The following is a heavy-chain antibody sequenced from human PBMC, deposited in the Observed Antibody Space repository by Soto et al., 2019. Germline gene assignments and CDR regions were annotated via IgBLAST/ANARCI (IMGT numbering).Heavy chain of an antibody. Sequence: SETLSLTCAVYGGSFSGYYLSWIRQPPGKGLECIGEINHSGSTNYNPSLKSRVTISVDTSKNQFSLKLSSVTAADTAVYYCATITGTLFDYWGQGTLVTVYS. CDR2: INHSGST. J-gene: IGHJ4*02. CDR3: ATITGTLFDY. V-gene: IGHV4-34*01. D-gene: IGHD1-20*01. CDR1: GGSFSGYY.